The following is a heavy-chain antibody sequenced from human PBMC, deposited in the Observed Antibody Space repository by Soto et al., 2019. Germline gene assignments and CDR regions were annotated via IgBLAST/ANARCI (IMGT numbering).Heavy chain of an antibody. J-gene: IGHJ3*02. D-gene: IGHD2-2*01. CDR2: IYYSGST. CDR3: GRGGGSMGAFDI. Sequence: SETLSLTCTVSGGSISSYYWSWIRQPPGKGLEWIGYIYYSGSTNYNPSLKSRVTISVDTSKNQFSLKLSSVTAADTAVYYCGRGGGSMGAFDIWGQGTMVT. V-gene: IGHV4-59*01. CDR1: GGSISSYY.